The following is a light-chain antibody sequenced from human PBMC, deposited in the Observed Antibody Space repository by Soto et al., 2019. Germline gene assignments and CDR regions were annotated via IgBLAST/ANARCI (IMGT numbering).Light chain of an antibody. CDR2: DVT. CDR1: TNDVGNYNY. Sequence: QSALTQLRSVSGSPGQSVTISCTGTTNDVGNYNYVSWYQQHPSKAPKLMIYDVTKRPSGVPDRFSGSKSGNTASLTISGLQAEDEADYYCCSYAGSYSYVFGTGTKVTVL. CDR3: CSYAGSYSYV. J-gene: IGLJ1*01. V-gene: IGLV2-11*01.